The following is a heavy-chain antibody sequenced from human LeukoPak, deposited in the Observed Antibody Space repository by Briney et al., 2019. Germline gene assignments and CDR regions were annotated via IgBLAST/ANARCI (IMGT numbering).Heavy chain of an antibody. CDR2: ISGSGGST. D-gene: IGHD3-22*01. J-gene: IGHJ4*02. CDR3: AKDIASSGYYYATLDY. CDR1: GFTFSSYA. Sequence: GGSLRLSCAASGFTFSSYAMSWVRQAPGKGLEWVSAISGSGGSTYYADSVKGRFTISRGNSKNTLYLQMNSLRAEDTAVYYCAKDIASSGYYYATLDYWGQGTLVTVSS. V-gene: IGHV3-23*01.